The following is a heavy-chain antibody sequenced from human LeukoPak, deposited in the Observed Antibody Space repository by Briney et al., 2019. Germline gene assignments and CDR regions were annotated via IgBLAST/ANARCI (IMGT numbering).Heavy chain of an antibody. J-gene: IGHJ6*03. CDR3: ARGEYSYGLLSRYYYYMDV. D-gene: IGHD5-18*01. V-gene: IGHV1-69*13. CDR2: IIPIFGTA. Sequence: GASVKVSCKASGGTFSSYAISWVRQAPGQGLEWMGGIIPIFGTANYAQKFQGRVTITADESTSTAYMELSSLRSEDTAVYYCARGEYSYGLLSRYYYYMDVWGKGTTVTVSS. CDR1: GGTFSSYA.